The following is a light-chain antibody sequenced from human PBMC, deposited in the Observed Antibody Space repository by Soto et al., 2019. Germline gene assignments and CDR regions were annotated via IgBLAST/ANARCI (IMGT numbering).Light chain of an antibody. J-gene: IGKJ2*01. CDR2: AAS. V-gene: IGKV1-39*01. CDR3: QQSYSTLYT. CDR1: QSISSY. Sequence: DIQMTQSPSSLSASVGDRVTITCRASQSISSYLNWYQQKPGKAPKLLIYAASSLQSGVPSRFSGSVSGTAFTLTISSLQPEDFATYYCQQSYSTLYTFGQGTKLEIK.